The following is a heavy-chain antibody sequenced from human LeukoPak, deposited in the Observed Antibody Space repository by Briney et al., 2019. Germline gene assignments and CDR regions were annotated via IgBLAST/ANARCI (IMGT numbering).Heavy chain of an antibody. CDR3: ARGGIVVVPAAIPTDSDFDY. V-gene: IGHV4-34*01. D-gene: IGHD2-2*02. Sequence: SETLSLTCAVYGGSFSGYYWSWIRQPPGKGLEWIGEINHSGSTNYNPPLKSRVTISVDTSKNQFSLKLSSVTAADTAVYYCARGGIVVVPAAIPTDSDFDYWGLGTLVTVSS. CDR2: INHSGST. CDR1: GGSFSGYY. J-gene: IGHJ4*02.